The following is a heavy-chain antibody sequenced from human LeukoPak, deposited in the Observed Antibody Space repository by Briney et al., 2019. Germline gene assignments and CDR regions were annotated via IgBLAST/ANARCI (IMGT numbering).Heavy chain of an antibody. CDR1: GFTFSSYA. CDR3: ASSLWFGELRYGMDV. Sequence: GGSLRLSCAASGFTFSSYAMHWVRQAPGKELEWVAVISYDGSNKYYADSVKGRFTISRDNSKNTLYLQMNSLRAEDTAVYYCASSLWFGELRYGMDVWGQGTTVTVSS. CDR2: ISYDGSNK. D-gene: IGHD3-10*01. J-gene: IGHJ6*02. V-gene: IGHV3-30-3*01.